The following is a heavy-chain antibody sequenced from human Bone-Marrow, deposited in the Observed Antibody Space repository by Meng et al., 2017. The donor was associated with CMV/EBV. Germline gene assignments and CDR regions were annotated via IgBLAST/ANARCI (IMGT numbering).Heavy chain of an antibody. CDR2: INHSGST. J-gene: IGHJ4*02. Sequence: GSLRLSCTVSGGSISSYYWSWIRQPPGKGLEWIGEINHSGSTNYNPSLKSRVTISVDTSKNQFSLKLSSVTAADTAVYYCARRLAAIRYWGQGTLVTVSS. D-gene: IGHD2-15*01. V-gene: IGHV4-34*01. CDR3: ARRLAAIRY. CDR1: GGSISSYY.